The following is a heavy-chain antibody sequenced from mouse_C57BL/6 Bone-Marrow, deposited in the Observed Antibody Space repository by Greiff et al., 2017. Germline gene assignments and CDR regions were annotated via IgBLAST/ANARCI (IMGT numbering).Heavy chain of an antibody. D-gene: IGHD2-5*01. CDR1: GYTFTSYG. Sequence: VQLQQSGAELVRPGSSVKMSCKTSGYTFTSYGINWVKQRPGQGLEWIGYIYIGNGYTECNEKVKGKARLTSDTYYSTAYMQLSSLTSEDSAIYFCARESYSNFFAYWGQGTLVTVSA. CDR2: IYIGNGYT. J-gene: IGHJ3*01. CDR3: ARESYSNFFAY. V-gene: IGHV1-58*01.